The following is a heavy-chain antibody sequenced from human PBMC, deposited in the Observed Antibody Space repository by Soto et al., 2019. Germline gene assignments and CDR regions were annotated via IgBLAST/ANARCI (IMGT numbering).Heavy chain of an antibody. CDR3: ARDLSDYYDSSGYPYYYYGMDV. J-gene: IGHJ6*02. D-gene: IGHD3-22*01. CDR2: ISAYNGNT. CDR1: GYTFTSYG. V-gene: IGHV1-18*01. Sequence: QVQLVQSGAEVKKPGASVKVSCKASGYTFTSYGISWVRQAPGQGLVWMGWISAYNGNTNYAQKLQGRVTMTTDTPTSTAYMELRSLRSDDTAVYYCARDLSDYYDSSGYPYYYYGMDVWGQGTTVTVSS.